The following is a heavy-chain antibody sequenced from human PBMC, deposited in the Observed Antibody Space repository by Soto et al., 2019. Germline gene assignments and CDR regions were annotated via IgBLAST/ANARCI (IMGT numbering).Heavy chain of an antibody. CDR3: AIEGEHSSGWANFDY. D-gene: IGHD6-19*01. Sequence: EVQLLESGGGLVQPGGSLRLSCAASGFTFSSYAMSWVRQAPGKGLEWVSAISGSGVSTYYADSVKGRFTISRDNSKNTLYRQMNSLRAEDTAVYYCAIEGEHSSGWANFDYWGQGTLVTVSS. V-gene: IGHV3-23*01. J-gene: IGHJ4*02. CDR2: ISGSGVST. CDR1: GFTFSSYA.